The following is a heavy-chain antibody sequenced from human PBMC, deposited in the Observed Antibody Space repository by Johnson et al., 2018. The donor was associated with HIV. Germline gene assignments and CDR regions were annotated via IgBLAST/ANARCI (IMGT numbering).Heavy chain of an antibody. Sequence: VQLVESGGGLVQPGGSLRLSCAASGFTFDDYTMHWVRQAPGKGLEWVSDVNWNGARTGYADSVKGRFTISRDSAKNSLYMQMNSLRAEDTAVYYCAKGASGSQRRGAFHIWGQGTMVTVSS. J-gene: IGHJ3*02. V-gene: IGHV3-20*04. CDR3: AKGASGSQRRGAFHI. CDR1: GFTFDDYT. CDR2: VNWNGART. D-gene: IGHD1-26*01.